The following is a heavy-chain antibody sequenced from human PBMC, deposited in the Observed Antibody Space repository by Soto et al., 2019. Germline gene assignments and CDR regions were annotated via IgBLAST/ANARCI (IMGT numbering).Heavy chain of an antibody. CDR1: GFTFSNFD. J-gene: IGHJ1*01. CDR2: ISTSGGTT. Sequence: EVQLLESGGGLVQPGGSLRLSCAASGFTFSNFDTSWVRQAPGKGLEWVSGISTSGGTTYYADSVKGRFTSSRDNSKNTLYLQMTSLRAEDTAVYYCATGTAAPAQWGQGTLVTVSS. D-gene: IGHD6-13*01. V-gene: IGHV3-23*01. CDR3: ATGTAAPAQ.